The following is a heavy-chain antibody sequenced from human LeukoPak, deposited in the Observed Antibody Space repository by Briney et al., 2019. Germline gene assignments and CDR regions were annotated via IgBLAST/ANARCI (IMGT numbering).Heavy chain of an antibody. CDR1: GGSFSGYY. CDR3: ARGGGNYDFWSGYSVYYFDY. Sequence: SETLSLTRAVYGGSFSGYYWSWIRQPPGKGLEWIGEINHSGSTNYNPSLKSRVTISVDTSKNQFSLKLSSVTAADTAVYYCARGGGNYDFWSGYSVYYFDYWGQGTLVTVSS. J-gene: IGHJ4*02. V-gene: IGHV4-34*01. CDR2: INHSGST. D-gene: IGHD3-3*01.